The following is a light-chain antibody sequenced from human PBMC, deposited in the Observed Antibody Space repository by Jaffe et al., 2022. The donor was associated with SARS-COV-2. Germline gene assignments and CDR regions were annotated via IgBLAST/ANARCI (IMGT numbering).Light chain of an antibody. CDR1: QNIYNY. J-gene: IGKJ2*01. Sequence: DIQMTQSPSSLSASVGDRVTITCRASQNIYNYVNWYQQKPGRAPKFLIYGATSLQRGVPSRFGGSGSGTDFTLTISSLQPEDFATYYCQQSFKTPYTFGQGTKLEIK. V-gene: IGKV1-39*01. CDR2: GAT. CDR3: QQSFKTPYT.